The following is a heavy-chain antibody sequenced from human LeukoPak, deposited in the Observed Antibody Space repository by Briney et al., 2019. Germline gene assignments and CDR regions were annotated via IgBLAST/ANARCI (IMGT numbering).Heavy chain of an antibody. D-gene: IGHD3-3*01. V-gene: IGHV3-30*18. CDR2: ISNDGTNT. J-gene: IGHJ3*02. Sequence: GGPLRLSCAASGFNFTTYGTHWVRQAPGRGLEWVAVISNDGTNTYYGDSVKGRFTISRDASKNTLYLQMNSLKVEDTALYYCAKMSIDYDFWSAFDIWGQGTTVTVSS. CDR3: AKMSIDYDFWSAFDI. CDR1: GFNFTTYG.